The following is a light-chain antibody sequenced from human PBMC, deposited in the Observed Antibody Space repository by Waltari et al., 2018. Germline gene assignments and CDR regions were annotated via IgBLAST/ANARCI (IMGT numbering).Light chain of an antibody. CDR1: SSDVGNYNV. CDR3: CSYAGGTTYV. Sequence: QPALTQPASVSGSPGQSITLSCTGTSSDVGNYNVVSWYQQYPGKAPKFRIYEVSEGPPGGSTRFSGYKSGNTASLTISGRQAEDEADDYCCSYAGGTTYVFGTGTKVTVL. V-gene: IGLV2-23*02. J-gene: IGLJ1*01. CDR2: EVS.